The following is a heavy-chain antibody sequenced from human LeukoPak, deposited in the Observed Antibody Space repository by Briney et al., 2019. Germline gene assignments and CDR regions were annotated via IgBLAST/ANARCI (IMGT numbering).Heavy chain of an antibody. J-gene: IGHJ4*02. CDR3: VLGGYDSRYLGFDC. Sequence: GTSLRLSCAASGFIFSMHGMHWVRQAPGKGLEWLAYITSDINTIYYADSVQGRFTISRDNAKNSLYLQMNSLRAEDTAVYYCVLGGYDSRYLGFDCWGQGTLVTVSS. V-gene: IGHV3-48*04. CDR1: GFIFSMHG. D-gene: IGHD3-22*01. CDR2: ITSDINTI.